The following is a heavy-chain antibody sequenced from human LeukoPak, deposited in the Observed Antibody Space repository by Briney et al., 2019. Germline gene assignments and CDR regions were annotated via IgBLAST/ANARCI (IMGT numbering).Heavy chain of an antibody. CDR3: VREARGYHYTYFDY. CDR2: VSSGFHA. V-gene: IGHV3-13*01. J-gene: IGHJ4*02. D-gene: IGHD5-18*01. CDR1: GFTLGSHD. Sequence: GGSLRLSRTASGFTLGSHDMHWVRQIPGQVLEWVAAVSSGFHAFFADSVQGRFTVSREDARNSLYLQMNSLRAEDTAVYYCVREARGYHYTYFDYWGQGTLVTVSS.